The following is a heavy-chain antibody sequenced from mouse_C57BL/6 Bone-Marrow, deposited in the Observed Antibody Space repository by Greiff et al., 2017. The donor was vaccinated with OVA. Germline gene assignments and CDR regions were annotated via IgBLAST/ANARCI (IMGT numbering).Heavy chain of an antibody. CDR1: GFTFSSYG. J-gene: IGHJ2*01. CDR2: ISSGGSYT. CDR3: ARSLYSVYRGLYYFDY. Sequence: EVKLVESGGDLVKPGGSLKLSCAASGFTFSSYGMSWVRQTPDKRLEWVATISSGGSYTYYTDSVKGRFTISRDNAKNTLYLQMSSLKSEDTAMYYCARSLYSVYRGLYYFDYWGQGTTLTVSS. D-gene: IGHD2-12*01. V-gene: IGHV5-6*01.